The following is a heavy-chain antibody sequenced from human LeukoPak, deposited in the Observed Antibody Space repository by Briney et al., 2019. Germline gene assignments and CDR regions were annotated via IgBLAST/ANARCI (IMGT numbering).Heavy chain of an antibody. CDR3: AAWTDRGYNF. CDR2: INPDGSHK. J-gene: IGHJ4*02. Sequence: GESLRLSCAASGFPFSGSWMNWVRQAPGKGLEWVANINPDGSHKMFVDSVMRRFTMSRDNAKNALYLQMNDLRVEDPAVFYCAAWTDRGYNFWGQGTLVTVSS. V-gene: IGHV3-7*01. D-gene: IGHD5-24*01. CDR1: GFPFSGSW.